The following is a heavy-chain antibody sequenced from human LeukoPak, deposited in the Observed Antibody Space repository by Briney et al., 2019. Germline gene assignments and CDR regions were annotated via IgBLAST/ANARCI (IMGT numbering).Heavy chain of an antibody. V-gene: IGHV1-18*01. D-gene: IGHD2-21*02. CDR1: GYTFTSYA. J-gene: IGHJ4*02. Sequence: ASVKVSCKPSGYTFTSYALSWVRQAPGQGLEWMGWISTYSGNTSYAQKLQGRITMTIETSTSTAYMELRSLRSDDTAVYYCARGGSRVVTYGNFDYWGQGTLVTVSS. CDR3: ARGGSRVVTYGNFDY. CDR2: ISTYSGNT.